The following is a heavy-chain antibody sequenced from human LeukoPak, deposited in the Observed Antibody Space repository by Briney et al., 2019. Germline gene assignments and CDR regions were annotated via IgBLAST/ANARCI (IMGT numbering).Heavy chain of an antibody. D-gene: IGHD1-1*01. CDR2: INPNTGGT. CDR3: ARHTSQHLDY. Sequence: ASVKVSCKASGYTFTSYAMNWVRQAPGQGLEWMGWINPNTGGTNYAQKFQGRVTMTRDTSITTAYMELTTLTFDDTAIYYCARHTSQHLDYWGQGTLVSVSS. V-gene: IGHV1-2*02. J-gene: IGHJ4*02. CDR1: GYTFTSYA.